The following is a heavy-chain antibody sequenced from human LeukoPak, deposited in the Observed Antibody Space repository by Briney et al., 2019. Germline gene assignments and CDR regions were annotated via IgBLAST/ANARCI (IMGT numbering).Heavy chain of an antibody. J-gene: IGHJ6*02. Sequence: PGGSLRLSCAASGFTVSSNYMRWVRQAPGKGLEWVSVIYSGGSTYYADSVKGRFTISRDNSKNTLYLQMNSLRAEDTAVYYCARAYITMVRRAGSLRDRGLDVWGQGTTVTVSS. CDR1: GFTVSSNY. CDR2: IYSGGST. CDR3: ARAYITMVRRAGSLRDRGLDV. V-gene: IGHV3-66*01. D-gene: IGHD3-10*01.